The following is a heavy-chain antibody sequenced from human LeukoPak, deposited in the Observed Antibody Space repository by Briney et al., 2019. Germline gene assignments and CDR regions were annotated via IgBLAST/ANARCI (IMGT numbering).Heavy chain of an antibody. D-gene: IGHD2-2*01. CDR3: ARGTVHIVVVPAAKGYYYYYMDV. CDR2: IYTSGST. J-gene: IGHJ6*03. CDR1: GGSISSGSYY. Sequence: SETLSLTCTVSGGSISSGSYYWSWIRQPAGKGLEWIGRIYTSGSTNYNPSLKSRVTISVDTSKNQFSLKLSSVTAADTAVYYCARGTVHIVVVPAAKGYYYYYMDVWGKGTTVTVSS. V-gene: IGHV4-61*02.